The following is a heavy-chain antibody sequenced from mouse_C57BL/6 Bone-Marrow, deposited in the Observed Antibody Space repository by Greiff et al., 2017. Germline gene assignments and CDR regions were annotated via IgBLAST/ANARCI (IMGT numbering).Heavy chain of an antibody. Sequence: VQLQQSGAELARPGASVKLSCKASGYTFTSYGIRWVKQRTGQGLEWIGEIYPSNGNTYYNEKFKGKATLTADKSSSTAYMELRSLTSEDSAVYFCARYYGDYVGDFDGWGTGTTVTVSS. J-gene: IGHJ1*03. V-gene: IGHV1-81*01. CDR2: IYPSNGNT. D-gene: IGHD2-13*01. CDR1: GYTFTSYG. CDR3: ARYYGDYVGDFDG.